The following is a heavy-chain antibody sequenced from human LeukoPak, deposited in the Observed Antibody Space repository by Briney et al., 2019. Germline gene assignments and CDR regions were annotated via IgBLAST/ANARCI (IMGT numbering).Heavy chain of an antibody. V-gene: IGHV3-23*01. CDR1: GFTFSSYA. Sequence: GGSLRLSCAASGFTFSSYAMSWVRQAPGKGLEWVSAISGSGDSTYYADSVKGRFTISRDNSKNTLYLQMNSLRAEDTAVYYCAKGKYNWNYKANWFDPWGQGTLVTVSS. J-gene: IGHJ5*02. CDR3: AKGKYNWNYKANWFDP. CDR2: ISGSGDST. D-gene: IGHD1-7*01.